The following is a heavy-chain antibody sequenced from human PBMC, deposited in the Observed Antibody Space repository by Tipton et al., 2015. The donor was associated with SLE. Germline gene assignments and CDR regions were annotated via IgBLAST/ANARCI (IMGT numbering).Heavy chain of an antibody. J-gene: IGHJ4*02. D-gene: IGHD5-24*01. V-gene: IGHV4-59*01. Sequence: TLSLTCTVSGGSMGSSYWGWVRQSPGKGLEWIGFIYHNGNSAYNPSLATRATMSIDTSKNRFSLNLNSVTAADTAEYFCARVIRDGYNYPTTRFDFWGQGILVTVSS. CDR2: IYHNGNS. CDR1: GGSMGSSY. CDR3: ARVIRDGYNYPTTRFDF.